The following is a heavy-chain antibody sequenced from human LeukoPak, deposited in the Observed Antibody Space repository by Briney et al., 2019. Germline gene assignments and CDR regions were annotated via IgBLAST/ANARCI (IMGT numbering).Heavy chain of an antibody. CDR3: ARGMPTTVTTLDY. CDR2: IIPILGIA. CDR1: GGTFSSYA. V-gene: IGHV1-69*04. J-gene: IGHJ4*02. D-gene: IGHD4-17*01. Sequence: SVKVSCKASGGTFSSYAISWVRQAPGQGLEWMGRIIPILGIANYAQKFQGRVTITADKSTSTAYMELSSLRSEDTAVYYCARGMPTTVTTLDYWGQGTLVTVSS.